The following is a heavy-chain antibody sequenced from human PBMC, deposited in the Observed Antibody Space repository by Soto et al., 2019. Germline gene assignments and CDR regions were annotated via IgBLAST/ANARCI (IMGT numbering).Heavy chain of an antibody. Sequence: QVQLVESGGGVVQPGRSLRLSCAASGFTFSSYGMHWVRQAPGKGLEWVAVIWYDGSNKYYADPVKGRFIISRDNSKNTLYLQMNSLRAEDTAVYYCARDTYYYGSGSHYYFDYWGQGTLVTVSS. CDR3: ARDTYYYGSGSHYYFDY. J-gene: IGHJ4*02. CDR1: GFTFSSYG. V-gene: IGHV3-33*01. CDR2: IWYDGSNK. D-gene: IGHD3-10*01.